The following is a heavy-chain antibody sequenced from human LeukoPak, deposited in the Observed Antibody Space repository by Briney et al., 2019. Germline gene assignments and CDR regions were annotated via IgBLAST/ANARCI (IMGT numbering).Heavy chain of an antibody. CDR3: APSGYDSSPP. V-gene: IGHV3-30*02. CDR1: GFTFSSYG. Sequence: GGSLRLSCAASGFTFSSYGMHWVRQAPGKGLEWVAFIRCDGSNKYYADSVKGRFTISRDNSKNTLYLQMNSLRAEDTAVYYCAPSGYDSSPPWGQGTMVTVSS. CDR2: IRCDGSNK. D-gene: IGHD3-22*01. J-gene: IGHJ3*01.